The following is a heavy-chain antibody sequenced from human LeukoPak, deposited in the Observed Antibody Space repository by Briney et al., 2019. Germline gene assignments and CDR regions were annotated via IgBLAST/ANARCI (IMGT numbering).Heavy chain of an antibody. CDR3: ARDGRSYYYMDV. D-gene: IGHD1-26*01. CDR1: GFTFSDYY. CDR2: ISSSGSTI. J-gene: IGHJ6*03. Sequence: GGSPRLSCAASGFTFSDYYMSWIRQAPGKGLEWVSYISSSGSTIYYADSVKGRFTISRDNSKNTLYLQMNSLRAEDTAVYYCARDGRSYYYMDVWGKGTTVTVSS. V-gene: IGHV3-11*04.